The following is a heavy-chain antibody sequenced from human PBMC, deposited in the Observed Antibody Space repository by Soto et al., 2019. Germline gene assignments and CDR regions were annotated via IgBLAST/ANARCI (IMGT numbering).Heavy chain of an antibody. Sequence: QVQLVQSGAEVKKPGSSVKLSCKTSGGTSRNYAINWVRQAPGQGLEWMGGSIPVFGTANYAQTFQGRFTITADESTSTAYMELSSLRSEDTAVYYCAIPLPKQQLVRGAFDHWGQGTLVTVAS. V-gene: IGHV1-69*01. CDR1: GGTSRNYA. CDR2: SIPVFGTA. CDR3: AIPLPKQQLVRGAFDH. D-gene: IGHD6-13*01. J-gene: IGHJ4*02.